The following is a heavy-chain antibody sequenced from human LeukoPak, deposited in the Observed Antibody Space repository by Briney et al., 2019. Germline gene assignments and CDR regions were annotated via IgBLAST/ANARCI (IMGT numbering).Heavy chain of an antibody. D-gene: IGHD2-15*01. J-gene: IGHJ4*02. CDR1: GGSFSGYY. V-gene: IGHV4-34*01. CDR3: ASYSGGIQYYFDY. Sequence: SETLSLTCAVYGGSFSGYYWSWIRQPPGKGLEWIGEINHSGSTNYNPSLKSRVTISVDTSKNQSSLKLSSVTAADTAVYYCASYSGGIQYYFDYWGQGTLVTVSS. CDR2: INHSGST.